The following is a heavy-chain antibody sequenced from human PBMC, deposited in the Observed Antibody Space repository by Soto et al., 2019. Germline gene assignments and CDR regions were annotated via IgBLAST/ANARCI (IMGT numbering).Heavy chain of an antibody. CDR1: GGSISSGGYY. Sequence: QVQLQESGPGLVKPSQTLSLTCTVSGGSISSGGYYWSWIRQHPGKGLEWIGYIYYSGSTYYNPSLKSRVTRSVDTSKNQFSLKLSSVTAADTAVYYCARAGGCSSTSCYSLGAHFDYWGQGTLVTVSS. CDR3: ARAGGCSSTSCYSLGAHFDY. V-gene: IGHV4-31*03. D-gene: IGHD2-2*01. CDR2: IYYSGST. J-gene: IGHJ4*02.